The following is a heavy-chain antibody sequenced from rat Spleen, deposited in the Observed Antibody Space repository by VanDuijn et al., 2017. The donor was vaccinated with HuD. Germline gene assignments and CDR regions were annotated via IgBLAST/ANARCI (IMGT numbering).Heavy chain of an antibody. CDR3: TPLTTEGIG. D-gene: IGHD1-11*01. J-gene: IGHJ2*01. CDR2: ISYDGSST. V-gene: IGHV5-7*01. Sequence: EVQLVESGGGLVQPGRSLKLSCAASGFTFSDYYMAWVRQAPTKGLEWVATISYDGSSTYYRDSVKGRFTISRDNAKSTLYLQMNSLRSEDTATYYCTPLTTEGIGWGQGVMVTVSS. CDR1: GFTFSDYY.